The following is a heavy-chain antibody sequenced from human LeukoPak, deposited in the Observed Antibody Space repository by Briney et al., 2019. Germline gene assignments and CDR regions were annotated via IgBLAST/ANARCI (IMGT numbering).Heavy chain of an antibody. CDR2: FDPEDGET. Sequence: ASVKVSCKASGYTFTRYYMHWVRQAPGKGLEWMGGFDPEDGETIYAQKFQGRVTMTEDTSTDTAYMELSSLRSEDTAVYYCATDGAGPFDYWGQGTLVTVSS. D-gene: IGHD6-13*01. J-gene: IGHJ4*02. CDR3: ATDGAGPFDY. V-gene: IGHV1-24*01. CDR1: GYTFTRYY.